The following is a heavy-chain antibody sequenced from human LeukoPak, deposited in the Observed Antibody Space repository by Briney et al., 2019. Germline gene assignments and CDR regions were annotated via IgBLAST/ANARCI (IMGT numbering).Heavy chain of an antibody. CDR2: IIPIFGTA. CDR1: GGTFSSYA. Sequence: SVKVSCKASGGTFSSYAISWVRQAPGQGLEWMGGIIPIFGTANYAQKFQGRVTITADESTSTAYMELSSLRSEDTAVYYCAGAGSTAGYPYDPWGQGTLVTVSS. CDR3: AGAGSTAGYPYDP. V-gene: IGHV1-69*13. J-gene: IGHJ5*02. D-gene: IGHD2-2*01.